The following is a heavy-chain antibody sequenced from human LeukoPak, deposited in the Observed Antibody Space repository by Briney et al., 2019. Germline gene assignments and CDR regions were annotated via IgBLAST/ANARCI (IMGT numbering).Heavy chain of an antibody. Sequence: GGSLRLSCAASGFTFSGYSMNWVRQVPGKGLEWVSSITSSSSYIYYSDSVKGRFTISRDNAKNSMYLQMNSLRAEDTAVYYCARCGGGNPRWFDPWGQGTLVTVSS. CDR1: GFTFSGYS. D-gene: IGHD4-23*01. J-gene: IGHJ5*02. V-gene: IGHV3-21*01. CDR3: ARCGGGNPRWFDP. CDR2: ITSSSSYI.